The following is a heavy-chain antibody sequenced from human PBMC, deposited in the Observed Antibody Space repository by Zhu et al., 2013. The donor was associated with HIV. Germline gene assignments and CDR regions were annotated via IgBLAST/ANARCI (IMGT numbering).Heavy chain of an antibody. CDR3: TRSYDSTDYYSY. D-gene: IGHD3-22*01. CDR2: IIPIFGTT. Sequence: QVQLVQSGTEVTMPGSSVRVSCKTSGGSFNTYAFSWVRQAAHGGLEWMGGIIPIFGTTNYAQKFQGRVTFTADESTSTAYVELSSLRSEDTAVYYCTRSYDSTDYYSYWGQGTLVTVSS. J-gene: IGHJ4*02. CDR1: GGSFNTYA. V-gene: IGHV1-69*01.